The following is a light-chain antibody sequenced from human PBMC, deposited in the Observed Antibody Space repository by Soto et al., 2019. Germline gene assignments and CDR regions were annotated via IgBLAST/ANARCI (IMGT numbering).Light chain of an antibody. J-gene: IGKJ1*01. V-gene: IGKV3-11*01. CDR3: QERSNWPRT. CDR1: QSVSSY. CDR2: AAS. Sequence: EIVLTQSPATLSLSPGERATLSCRASQSVSSYLAWYQQKPGQAPRLLIYAASNRGTGIPARFSGSGSGTDFTLTISSLEPEDFAVYYCQERSNWPRTFGQGTKVEIK.